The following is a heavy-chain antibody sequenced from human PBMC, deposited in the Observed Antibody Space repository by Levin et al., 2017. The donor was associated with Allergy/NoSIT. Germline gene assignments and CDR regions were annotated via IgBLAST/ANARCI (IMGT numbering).Heavy chain of an antibody. Sequence: PSETLSLTCTVSGGSISSSSYYWGWIRQPPGKGLEWIGSIYYSGSTYYNPSLKSRVTISVDTSKNQFSLKLSSVTAADTAVYYCARLGGSYLFDYWGQGTLVTVSS. J-gene: IGHJ4*02. CDR1: GGSISSSSYY. D-gene: IGHD1-26*01. CDR2: IYYSGST. V-gene: IGHV4-39*01. CDR3: ARLGGSYLFDY.